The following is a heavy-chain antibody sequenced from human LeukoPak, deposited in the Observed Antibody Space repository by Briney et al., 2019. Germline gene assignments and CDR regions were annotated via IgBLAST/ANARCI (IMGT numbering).Heavy chain of an antibody. J-gene: IGHJ4*02. D-gene: IGHD6-13*01. Sequence: SETLSLTCTVSGGSISSSSYYWGWIRQPPGKGLEWIGSIYYSGSTYYNPSLKSRVTISVDTSKNQFSLKLSSVTAADTAVYYCARGVQGRWSSSWYYWGQGTLVTVSS. CDR1: GGSISSSSYY. CDR2: IYYSGST. V-gene: IGHV4-39*01. CDR3: ARGVQGRWSSSWYY.